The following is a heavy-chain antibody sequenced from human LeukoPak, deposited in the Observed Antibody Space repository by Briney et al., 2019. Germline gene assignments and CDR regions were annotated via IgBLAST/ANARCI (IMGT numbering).Heavy chain of an antibody. CDR2: LYPSGST. D-gene: IGHD3-22*01. CDR1: GGSISSYY. V-gene: IGHV4-4*07. CDR3: ARGNYDSSGYSFDY. Sequence: SETLSLTCTVSGGSISSYYWSWIRQPAGKGLEWIGRLYPSGSTNYNPSLKSRVTISVDTSKNQFSLKLSSVTAADTAVYYCARGNYDSSGYSFDYWGQGTLVTVSS. J-gene: IGHJ4*02.